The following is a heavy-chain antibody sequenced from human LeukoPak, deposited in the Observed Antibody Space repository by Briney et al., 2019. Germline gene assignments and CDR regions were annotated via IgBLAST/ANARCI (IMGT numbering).Heavy chain of an antibody. CDR3: ARGYHDY. J-gene: IGHJ4*02. D-gene: IGHD3-16*02. V-gene: IGHV3-21*01. Sequence: PGGSLRLSCAASGFTFSRNGMAWVRQAPGKGLEWVSSISVSGTYIYYSDSVKGRFTISRDNAKNTLYLQMNSLRAEDTAVYYCARGYHDYWGQGTLVTVSS. CDR2: ISVSGTYI. CDR1: GFTFSRNG.